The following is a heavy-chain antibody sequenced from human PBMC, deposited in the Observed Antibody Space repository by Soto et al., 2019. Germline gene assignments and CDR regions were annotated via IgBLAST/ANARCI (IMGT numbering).Heavy chain of an antibody. D-gene: IGHD3-10*01. Sequence: PGGSLRLSCAASGFTFSSYAMSWVRQAPGKGLEWVSSISGSGGSTYYADSVKGRFAISRDNSKNTLYLQMNSLRAEDTAVYYCAKDGSGSYDYDAFDIWGQGTMVTVSS. CDR2: ISGSGGST. J-gene: IGHJ3*02. CDR1: GFTFSSYA. V-gene: IGHV3-23*01. CDR3: AKDGSGSYDYDAFDI.